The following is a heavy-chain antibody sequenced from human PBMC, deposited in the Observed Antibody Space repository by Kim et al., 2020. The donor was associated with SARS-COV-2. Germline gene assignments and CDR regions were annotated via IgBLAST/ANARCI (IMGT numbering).Heavy chain of an antibody. Sequence: SETLSLTCTVSGGSISSSSYYWSWIRQPPGKGLEWIGSIYYSGSTYYNPSLKIRVTISVDTSKDPFSLKLSSVTAADTAVYYCARRSPGSESLILRYFDWLSDGMDVWGQGTTVTVSS. J-gene: IGHJ6*02. D-gene: IGHD3-9*01. V-gene: IGHV4-39*01. CDR1: GGSISSSSYY. CDR3: ARRSPGSESLILRYFDWLSDGMDV. CDR2: IYYSGST.